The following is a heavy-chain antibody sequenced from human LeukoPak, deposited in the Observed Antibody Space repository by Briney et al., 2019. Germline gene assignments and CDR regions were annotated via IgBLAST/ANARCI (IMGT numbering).Heavy chain of an antibody. Sequence: PSETLSLTCTVSGGSISSYYWSWIRQPAGKGLEWIGRIYTTGGTNYNPSLKSRVTMSVDTSKNQFSLKLNSVTAADTAVYYCARSYSSSSVYFDYWGQGTLVTVSS. CDR2: IYTTGGT. V-gene: IGHV4-4*07. J-gene: IGHJ4*02. CDR1: GGSISSYY. D-gene: IGHD6-6*01. CDR3: ARSYSSSSVYFDY.